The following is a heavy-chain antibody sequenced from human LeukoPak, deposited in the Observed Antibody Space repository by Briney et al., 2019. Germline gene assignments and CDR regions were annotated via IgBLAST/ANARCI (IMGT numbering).Heavy chain of an antibody. Sequence: ASVKVSCKASGYTFTSYYMYWVRQAPGQGLEWMGIINPSGGSTTYAQKFQGRVTMTRDTSTSTVYMELSSQRSEDTAVYYCARDLTGDYGMDVWGQGTTVTVSS. CDR2: INPSGGST. CDR1: GYTFTSYY. J-gene: IGHJ6*02. V-gene: IGHV1-46*01. D-gene: IGHD7-27*01. CDR3: ARDLTGDYGMDV.